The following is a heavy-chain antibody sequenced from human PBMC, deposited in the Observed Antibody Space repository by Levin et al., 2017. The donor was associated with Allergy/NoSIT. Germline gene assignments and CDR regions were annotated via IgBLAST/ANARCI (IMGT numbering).Heavy chain of an antibody. J-gene: IGHJ4*02. CDR1: GDSLSSYY. CDR2: IYYSGST. Sequence: SETLSLTCTVSGDSLSSYYWSWIRQPPGKGLEWIGYIYYSGSTNYNPSLKSRVTISVDTSKNQFSLKVTSVTAADTAVYFCARQMRATKTIDYWGQGILVTVSS. D-gene: IGHD2-8*01. CDR3: ARQMRATKTIDY. V-gene: IGHV4-59*08.